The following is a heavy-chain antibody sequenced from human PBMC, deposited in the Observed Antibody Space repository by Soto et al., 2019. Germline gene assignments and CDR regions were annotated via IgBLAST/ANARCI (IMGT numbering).Heavy chain of an antibody. V-gene: IGHV4-34*01. CDR1: GGSFSGYY. D-gene: IGHD2-2*01. CDR3: ASSLGYCSSTICSDRYYYYYMDV. Sequence: SETLSLTCAVYGGSFSGYYWSWIRQPPGKGLEWIGEINHSGSTNYNPSLKSRVTISVDTSKNQFSLKLSSVTAADTAVYYCASSLGYCSSTICSDRYYYYYMDVWGKGTTVTVSS. CDR2: INHSGST. J-gene: IGHJ6*03.